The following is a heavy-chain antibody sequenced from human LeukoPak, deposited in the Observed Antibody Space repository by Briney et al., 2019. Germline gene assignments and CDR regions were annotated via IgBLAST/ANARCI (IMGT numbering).Heavy chain of an antibody. CDR3: AREGIFGYYYYYYMDV. CDR2: INPNNGGT. CDR1: GYTFTDYH. J-gene: IGHJ6*03. V-gene: IGHV1-2*02. D-gene: IGHD2-15*01. Sequence: ASVKVSCKASGYTFTDYHMHWVRQAPGQGLEWMGWINPNNGGTNYAGKFQGRVTVTSDTSISTAYMELSGLRSNDTAVYYCAREGIFGYYYYYYMDVWGKGTTVTVSS.